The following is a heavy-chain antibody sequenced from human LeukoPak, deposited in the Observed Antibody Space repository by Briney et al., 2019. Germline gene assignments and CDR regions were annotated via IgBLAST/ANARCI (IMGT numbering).Heavy chain of an antibody. D-gene: IGHD6-13*01. J-gene: IGHJ4*02. CDR2: VSWNSGST. Sequence: GGSLRLSCAASGFTFDDYAMHWVRQAPGKGLEWVSGVSWNSGSTGYADSVKGRFTISRDNAKNSLYLQMNSLRAEDMALYYCAKDRGSWPHYYFDYWGQGTLVTVSS. CDR1: GFTFDDYA. CDR3: AKDRGSWPHYYFDY. V-gene: IGHV3-9*03.